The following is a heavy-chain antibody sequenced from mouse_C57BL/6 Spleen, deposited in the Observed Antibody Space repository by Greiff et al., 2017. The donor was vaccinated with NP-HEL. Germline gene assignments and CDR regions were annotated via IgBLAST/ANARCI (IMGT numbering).Heavy chain of an antibody. CDR2: IDPSDSYT. Sequence: QVQLQQPGAELVMPGASVKLSCKASGYTFTSYWMHWVKQRPGQGLEWIGEIDPSDSYTNYNQKFKGKSTLTVDKSSSTAYMQLSSLTSEDSAVYYCARCDGYYSWFAGWGQVTLVTVSA. D-gene: IGHD2-3*01. CDR1: GYTFTSYW. V-gene: IGHV1-69*01. J-gene: IGHJ3*01. CDR3: ARCDGYYSWFAG.